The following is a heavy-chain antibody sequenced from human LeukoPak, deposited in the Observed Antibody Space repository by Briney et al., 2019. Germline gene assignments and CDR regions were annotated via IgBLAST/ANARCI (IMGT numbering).Heavy chain of an antibody. V-gene: IGHV1-8*01. CDR1: GYTFTSYD. J-gene: IGHJ4*02. CDR2: MNPNSGNT. D-gene: IGHD6-19*01. Sequence: ASVKVSCKASGYTFTSYDINWVRQATGQGLEWMGWMNPNSGNTGYAQKFQGRVTMTRNTSISTAYMELSSLRSEDTAVYYCARNSGWYGEFDYWGQGTLVTVSS. CDR3: ARNSGWYGEFDY.